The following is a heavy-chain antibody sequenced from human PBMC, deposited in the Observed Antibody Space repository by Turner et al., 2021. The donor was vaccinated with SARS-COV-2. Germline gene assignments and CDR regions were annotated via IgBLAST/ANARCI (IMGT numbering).Heavy chain of an antibody. CDR2: VYSSGSA. CDR3: AREGDLNGAPDY. CDR1: GGSINSGGYF. D-gene: IGHD3-16*01. J-gene: IGHJ4*02. Sequence: QVQLQESGPGLVKPSQTLSPPCPVSGGSINSGGYFWTWIRQYPGKALEWIGYVYSSGSANYNPSLKSRVTISVDTSRNQFSLRVTSVTAADTAVYYCAREGDLNGAPDYWGQGILVSVSS. V-gene: IGHV4-31*03.